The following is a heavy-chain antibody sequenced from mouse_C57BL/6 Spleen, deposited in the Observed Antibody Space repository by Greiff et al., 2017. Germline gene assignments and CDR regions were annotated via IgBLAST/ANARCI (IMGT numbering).Heavy chain of an antibody. Sequence: QVQLQQPGAELVRPGSSVKLSCKASGYTFTSYWMHWVKQRPIQGLEWIGNIDPSDSETHYNQKFKDKATLTVDKSSSTAYMQLSSLTSEDSAVYYCARSFYYDYLYAMDYWGQRTSVTVSS. V-gene: IGHV1-52*01. J-gene: IGHJ4*01. D-gene: IGHD2-4*01. CDR3: ARSFYYDYLYAMDY. CDR2: IDPSDSET. CDR1: GYTFTSYW.